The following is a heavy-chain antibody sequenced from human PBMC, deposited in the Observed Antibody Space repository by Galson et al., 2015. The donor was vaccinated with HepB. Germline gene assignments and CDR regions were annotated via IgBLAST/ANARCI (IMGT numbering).Heavy chain of an antibody. D-gene: IGHD3-10*01. CDR1: EFTFSNYA. CDR3: AKREGFGDLSLRRHYYYGLDV. V-gene: IGHV3-23*01. Sequence: SLRLSCAASEFTFSNYAMSWVRQAPGKGLEWVSAISGGGGSTYYAASVKGRFTISRDNSKNKLYLQMNSLRVEDTAVYYCAKREGFGDLSLRRHYYYGLDVWGRGTAVTVSS. J-gene: IGHJ6*02. CDR2: ISGGGGST.